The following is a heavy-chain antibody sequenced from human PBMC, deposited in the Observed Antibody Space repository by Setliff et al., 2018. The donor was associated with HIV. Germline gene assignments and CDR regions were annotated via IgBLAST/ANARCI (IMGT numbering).Heavy chain of an antibody. CDR1: GFTFSNAW. D-gene: IGHD6-19*01. Sequence: GGSLRLSCAASGFTFSNAWMSWVRQAPGKGLEWVGRIKSKTDGGTTDYAAHVKGRFTISRDDSKNTLYLQMNSLKTEDTAVYYCTTGPLSGWSDPTYDYWGQGTLVTVSS. CDR3: TTGPLSGWSDPTYDY. CDR2: IKSKTDGGTT. V-gene: IGHV3-15*01. J-gene: IGHJ4*02.